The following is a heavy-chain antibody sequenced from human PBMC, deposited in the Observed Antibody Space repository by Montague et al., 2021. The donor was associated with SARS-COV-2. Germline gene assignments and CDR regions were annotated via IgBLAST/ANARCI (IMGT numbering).Heavy chain of an antibody. V-gene: IGHV3-66*01. Sequence: SLRLSCAASGFTVSSNYVSWVRQAPGKGLEWVSVIYSGSGSTYCADSVKGRFTISRDISQNTLYLQMNSLRAEDTAVYYCARAPGSSYSSGWYDYYYGMDVWGQGTTVTVSS. CDR3: ARAPGSSYSSGWYDYYYGMDV. CDR2: IYSGSGST. CDR1: GFTVSSNY. D-gene: IGHD6-19*01. J-gene: IGHJ6*02.